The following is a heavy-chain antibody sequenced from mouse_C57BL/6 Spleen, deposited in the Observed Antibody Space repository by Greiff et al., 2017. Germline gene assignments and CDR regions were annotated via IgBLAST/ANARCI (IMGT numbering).Heavy chain of an antibody. CDR1: GYTFTSYW. D-gene: IGHD2-3*01. CDR3: APDGYYAFAY. V-gene: IGHV1-64*01. J-gene: IGHJ3*01. CDR2: IQPNSGST. Sequence: QVQLQQPGAELVKPGASVKLSCKASGYTFTSYWMHWVKQRPGQGLEWIGMIQPNSGSTNYNEKFKGKATLTVDKSSSTAYMQLSSLTSEDSAVYYCAPDGYYAFAYWGQGTLVTVSA.